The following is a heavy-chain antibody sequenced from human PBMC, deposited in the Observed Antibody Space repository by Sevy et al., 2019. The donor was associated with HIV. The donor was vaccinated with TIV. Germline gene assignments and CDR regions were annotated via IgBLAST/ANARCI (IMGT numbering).Heavy chain of an antibody. CDR3: ARAIGKDGAY. Sequence: GGSLRLSCTASGFTFSDSWMHWVRQAPGKGLEWLANINQDGSVIYYVDSVKGRFTISRDNSRNSLFLQMSSLRVGDTATYYCARAIGKDGAYWGQGTLVTVSS. CDR1: GFTFSDSW. CDR2: INQDGSVI. D-gene: IGHD2-8*01. J-gene: IGHJ4*02. V-gene: IGHV3-7*03.